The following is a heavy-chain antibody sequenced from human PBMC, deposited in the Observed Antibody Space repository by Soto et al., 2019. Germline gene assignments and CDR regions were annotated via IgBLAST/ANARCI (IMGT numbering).Heavy chain of an antibody. CDR3: AEGFGELFNPTYYYYGMDV. V-gene: IGHV1-69*13. CDR1: GGTFSSYA. J-gene: IGHJ6*02. Sequence: GSSVKVSCKASGGTFSSYAISWVRQAPGQGLEWMGGIIPISGTANYAQKFQGRVTITADESTSTAYVELSSLRSEDTAVYYCAEGFGELFNPTYYYYGMDVWGQGTTVTVSS. D-gene: IGHD3-10*01. CDR2: IIPISGTA.